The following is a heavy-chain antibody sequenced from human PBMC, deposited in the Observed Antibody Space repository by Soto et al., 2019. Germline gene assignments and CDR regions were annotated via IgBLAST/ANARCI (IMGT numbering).Heavy chain of an antibody. V-gene: IGHV4-59*05. CDR2: LYYGGRT. J-gene: IGHJ3*02. CDR3: ARRDGYCTSGICYDAFDI. Sequence: PSETLSLTCTVSGDSISSYYWSWIRQPPGKGLEWIGSLYYGGRTYYNPSLKSRATISIDTSKNQFSLKLNSVAAADTAVYYCARRDGYCTSGICYDAFDIWGQGTVVTVSS. CDR1: GDSISSYY. D-gene: IGHD2-15*01.